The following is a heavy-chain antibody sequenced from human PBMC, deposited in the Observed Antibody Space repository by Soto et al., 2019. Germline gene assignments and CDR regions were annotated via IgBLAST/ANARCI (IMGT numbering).Heavy chain of an antibody. V-gene: IGHV1-8*01. D-gene: IGHD3-10*01. Sequence: ASVKVSCKASGYTFTSYDINWVRQATGQGLEWMGWMNPNSGNTGYAQKFQGRVTMTRNTSISTAYMELSSLRSEDTAVYYCARVPTLGAGSDDYYYYMDVWGKGTTVNLSS. CDR2: MNPNSGNT. J-gene: IGHJ6*03. CDR1: GYTFTSYD. CDR3: ARVPTLGAGSDDYYYYMDV.